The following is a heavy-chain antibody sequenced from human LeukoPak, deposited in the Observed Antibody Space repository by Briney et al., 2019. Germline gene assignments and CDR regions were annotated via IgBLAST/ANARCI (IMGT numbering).Heavy chain of an antibody. V-gene: IGHV1-2*02. CDR1: GYTFTGYY. D-gene: IGHD4-11*01. CDR2: INPNSGGT. Sequence: GASVKVSCKASGYTFTGYYMHWVRQAPGQGLEWMGWINPNSGGTNYAQKFQGRVTMTRDTSISTAYMELSRLRSDDTAVYYCARDLMTTQWSFYCAFDVWGLGTTVTVSS. CDR3: ARDLMTTQWSFYCAFDV. J-gene: IGHJ6*02.